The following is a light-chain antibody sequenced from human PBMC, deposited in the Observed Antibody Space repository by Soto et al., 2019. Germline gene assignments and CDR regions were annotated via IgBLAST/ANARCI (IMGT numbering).Light chain of an antibody. V-gene: IGKV4-1*01. CDR3: QQYLSTRT. CDR2: WAS. J-gene: IGKJ1*01. CDR1: QSLLYGSDNKNY. Sequence: IVMTQSPDSLAVSLGERATINCKSSQSLLYGSDNKNYLAWYQQKPAQSPKLLIYWASTRESGVPDRFSGSGSGTDLTLTISSLQAEDVAIYYCQQYLSTRTFGQGTKVEIK.